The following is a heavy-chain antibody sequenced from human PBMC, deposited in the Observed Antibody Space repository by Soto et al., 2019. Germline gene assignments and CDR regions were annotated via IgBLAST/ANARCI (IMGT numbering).Heavy chain of an antibody. CDR3: ARGRRSWYLGGWAFDY. CDR2: IYYSGST. CDR1: GGSISSGGYY. Sequence: QVQLQESGPGLVKPSQTLSLTCTVSGGSISSGGYYWSWIRQHPGKGLEWIGYIYYSGSTYYNPSLKSRVTISVDTSKNQFSLKLSSVTAADTAVYYCARGRRSWYLGGWAFDYWGQGTLVTVSS. V-gene: IGHV4-31*03. D-gene: IGHD3-16*01. J-gene: IGHJ4*02.